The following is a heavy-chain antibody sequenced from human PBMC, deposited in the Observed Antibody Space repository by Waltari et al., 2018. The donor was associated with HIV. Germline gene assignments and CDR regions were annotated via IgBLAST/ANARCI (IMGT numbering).Heavy chain of an antibody. V-gene: IGHV1-2*02. J-gene: IGHJ6*02. CDR2: INPNSGGT. D-gene: IGHD1-7*01. CDR3: ARDRARTTDYYYYGMDV. Sequence: QVQLVQSGAEVKKPGASVKVSCKASGYTFTGSYMNWVRQAPGQGLEWMGWINPNSGGTNYAQKFQGRVTMTRDTSISTAYMELSRLRSDDTAVYYCARDRARTTDYYYYGMDVWGQGTTVTVSS. CDR1: GYTFTGSY.